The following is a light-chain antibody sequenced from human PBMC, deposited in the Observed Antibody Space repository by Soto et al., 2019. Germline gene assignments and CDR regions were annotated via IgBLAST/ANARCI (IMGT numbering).Light chain of an antibody. CDR3: QQYNNWPPWT. Sequence: ETVSTQSPGTLSLSPGDRATLSCRGSQSVSSSYLAWYQQKPGQAPRLLIYDASRRATGIPDRFSGTGSGTDFTLTISSLQSEDSAVYYCQQYNNWPPWTFGQGTKVDI. CDR1: QSVSSSY. J-gene: IGKJ1*01. V-gene: IGKV3-20*01. CDR2: DAS.